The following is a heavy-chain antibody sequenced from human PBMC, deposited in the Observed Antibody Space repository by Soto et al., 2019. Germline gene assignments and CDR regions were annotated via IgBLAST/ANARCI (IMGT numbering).Heavy chain of an antibody. CDR1: GFTFRGYA. CDR2: IGYDGSSE. V-gene: IGHV3-30*02. D-gene: IGHD5-12*01. Sequence: GGSLRLSCVASGFTFRGYAMHWVRQAPGKGLEWVALIGYDGSSEYYLDSVKGRFSVSRDNSKNTVYLHLNSLTTEDTAVYYCAKEMREYGGRIFDNWGQGTLVTISS. CDR3: AKEMREYGGRIFDN. J-gene: IGHJ4*02.